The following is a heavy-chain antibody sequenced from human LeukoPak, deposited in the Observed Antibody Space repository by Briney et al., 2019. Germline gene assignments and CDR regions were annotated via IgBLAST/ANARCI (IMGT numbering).Heavy chain of an antibody. CDR2: ISGSGGGT. Sequence: PGGSLRLSCAASGFTFSSYEMNWVRQAPGKGLEWVSGISGSGGGTYYSDSVKGRFTISRDNSKNTVYLQMNNLRDEDTAIYYCARDPIVAATYFDYWGQGTLVTVSS. D-gene: IGHD1-26*01. J-gene: IGHJ4*02. CDR3: ARDPIVAATYFDY. CDR1: GFTFSSYE. V-gene: IGHV3-23*01.